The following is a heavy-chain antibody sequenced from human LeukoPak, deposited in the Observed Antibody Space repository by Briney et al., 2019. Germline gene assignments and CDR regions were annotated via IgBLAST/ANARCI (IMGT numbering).Heavy chain of an antibody. Sequence: SETLSLTCAVYGGSFSGYYWSWIRQPPGKGLEWIGEINHSGSTNYNPSLKSRVTISVDTSKNQFSLKLSSVTAADTAVYYCARGPGSSSSYYHYYGMDVWGQGTTVTVSS. CDR3: ARGPGSSSSYYHYYGMDV. CDR1: GGSFSGYY. J-gene: IGHJ6*02. CDR2: INHSGST. V-gene: IGHV4-34*01. D-gene: IGHD6-6*01.